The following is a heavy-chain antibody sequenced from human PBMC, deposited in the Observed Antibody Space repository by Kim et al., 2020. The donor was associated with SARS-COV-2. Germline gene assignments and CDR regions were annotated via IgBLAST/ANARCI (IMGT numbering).Heavy chain of an antibody. Sequence: GGSLRLSCAASGFTFSSYAMHWVRQAPGKGLEWVAVISYDGSNKYYADSVKGRFTISRDNSKNTLYLQMNSLRAEDTAVYYCARDMDEITTFLGDDYYYYYGMDVWGQGTTVTVSS. CDR3: ARDMDEITTFLGDDYYYYYGMDV. D-gene: IGHD3-9*01. CDR1: GFTFSSYA. CDR2: ISYDGSNK. J-gene: IGHJ6*02. V-gene: IGHV3-30*04.